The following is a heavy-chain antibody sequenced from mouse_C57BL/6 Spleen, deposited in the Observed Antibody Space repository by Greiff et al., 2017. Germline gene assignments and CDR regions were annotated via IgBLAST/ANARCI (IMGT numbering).Heavy chain of an antibody. Sequence: EVQGVESGPELVKPGASVKISCKASGYSFTGYYMHWVKQSHGNILDWIGYIYPYNGVSSYNQKFKGKATLTVDKSSSTAYMELRSLTSEDSAVYYCATALYYYAMDYWGQGTSVTVSS. V-gene: IGHV1-31*01. CDR3: ATALYYYAMDY. J-gene: IGHJ4*01. D-gene: IGHD3-1*01. CDR1: GYSFTGYY. CDR2: IYPYNGVS.